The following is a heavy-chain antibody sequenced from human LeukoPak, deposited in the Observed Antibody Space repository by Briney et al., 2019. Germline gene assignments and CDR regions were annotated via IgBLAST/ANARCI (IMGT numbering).Heavy chain of an antibody. CDR2: IYYSGST. J-gene: IGHJ6*02. CDR3: AREHRPYYYYGMDV. Sequence: SETLSLTCTVSGGSISSGGYYWSWIRQPPGKRLEWIGYIYYSGSTNYNPSLKSRVTISVDTSKNQFSLKLSSVTAADTAVYYCAREHRPYYYYGMDVWGQGTTVTVSS. CDR1: GGSISSGGYY. V-gene: IGHV4-61*08.